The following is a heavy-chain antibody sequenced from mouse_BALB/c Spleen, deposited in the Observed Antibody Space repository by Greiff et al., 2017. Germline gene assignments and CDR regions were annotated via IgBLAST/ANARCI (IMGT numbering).Heavy chain of an antibody. V-gene: IGHV3-2*02. J-gene: IGHJ3*01. CDR1: GYSITSDYA. CDR3: ALDYDGAWFAY. Sequence: EVKLVESGPGLVKPSQSLSLTCTVTGYSITSDYAWNWIRQFPGNKLEWMGYISYSGSTSYNPSLKSRISITRDTSKNQFFLQLNSVTTEDTATYYCALDYDGAWFAYWGQGTLVTVSA. D-gene: IGHD2-4*01. CDR2: ISYSGST.